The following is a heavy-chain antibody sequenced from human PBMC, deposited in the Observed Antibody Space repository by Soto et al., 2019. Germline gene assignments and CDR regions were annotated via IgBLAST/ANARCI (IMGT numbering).Heavy chain of an antibody. J-gene: IGHJ4*02. Sequence: GGSLRLSCAASGFTFSDYYMSWIRQAPGEGLEWVSYISSSDSIIYYADSVKGRFTISRDNAKNSLYLQMNSLRAEDTAVYYCARDLGYYDSSGYFDYWGQGTLVTVS. CDR2: ISSSDSII. CDR3: ARDLGYYDSSGYFDY. V-gene: IGHV3-11*01. CDR1: GFTFSDYY. D-gene: IGHD3-22*01.